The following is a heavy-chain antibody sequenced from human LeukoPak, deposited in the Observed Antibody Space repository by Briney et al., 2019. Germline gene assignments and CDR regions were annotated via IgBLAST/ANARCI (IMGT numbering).Heavy chain of an antibody. D-gene: IGHD2-15*01. CDR3: AREGLVVVAATDWFDP. CDR2: INHSGST. V-gene: IGHV4-34*01. Sequence: PSETLSLTCAVYGGSFSGYYWSWIRQPPGKGLEWIGEINHSGSTNYNPSLKSRVTISVDTSKNQFSLKLSSVTAADTAVYYCAREGLVVVAATDWFDPWGQGTLVTVSS. CDR1: GGSFSGYY. J-gene: IGHJ5*02.